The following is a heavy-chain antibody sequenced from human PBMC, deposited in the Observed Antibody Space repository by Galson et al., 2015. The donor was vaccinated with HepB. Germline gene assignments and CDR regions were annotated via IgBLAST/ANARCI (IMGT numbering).Heavy chain of an antibody. D-gene: IGHD2-15*01. CDR3: ARYCSGGSCCVFRPCNSGFDY. Sequence: SLRLSCAASGFTFSSYSMNWVRQAPGKGLEWVSYISSSSSTIYYADSVKGRFTISRDNAKNSLYLQMNSLRAEDTAVYYCARYCSGGSCCVFRPCNSGFDYWGQGTLVTVSS. CDR1: GFTFSSYS. J-gene: IGHJ4*02. CDR2: ISSSSSTI. V-gene: IGHV3-48*01.